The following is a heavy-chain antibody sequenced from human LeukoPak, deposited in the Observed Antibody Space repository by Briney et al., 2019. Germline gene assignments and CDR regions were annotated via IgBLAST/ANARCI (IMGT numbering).Heavy chain of an antibody. D-gene: IGHD2-2*01. CDR1: GFTFSNYW. J-gene: IGHJ4*02. Sequence: GGSLRLSCVASGFTFSNYWMNWVRQAPGKGLEWVANIKPDGGEQYYVDSVKGRFTISRDNAKNSLYLQMNSLRAEDTAVYYCARGRYSSRSGGYYFDIWGQGTLVTVSS. CDR3: ARGRYSSRSGGYYFDI. V-gene: IGHV3-7*01. CDR2: IKPDGGEQ.